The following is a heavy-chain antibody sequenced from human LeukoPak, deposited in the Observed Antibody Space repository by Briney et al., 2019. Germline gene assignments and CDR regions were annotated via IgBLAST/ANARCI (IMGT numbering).Heavy chain of an antibody. CDR2: VRYDGSNK. V-gene: IGHV3-30*02. CDR1: GFAFSSYG. D-gene: IGHD3-22*01. Sequence: GGSLRLSCAASGFAFSSYGMHWVRQAPGKGLEWVAFVRYDGSNKYYADSVKGRFTISRDNYKNTLYLQMNSLRAEDTAVYYCAKDGDYYDSSGYSFFDYWGQGTLVSVSS. J-gene: IGHJ4*02. CDR3: AKDGDYYDSSGYSFFDY.